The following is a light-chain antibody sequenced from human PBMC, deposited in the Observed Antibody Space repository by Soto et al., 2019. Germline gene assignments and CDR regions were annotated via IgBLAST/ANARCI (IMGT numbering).Light chain of an antibody. CDR2: GAS. Sequence: IVLTQSPATLSVSPGERATLSCRASQSVSSNLAWYQQKPGQAPRLLISGASTRATGVPARFSGSGSGTEFTLTITSLQSEDFATYYCQQSYSSPLTFGGGTNVEI. J-gene: IGKJ4*01. CDR3: QQSYSSPLT. CDR1: QSVSSN. V-gene: IGKV3D-15*01.